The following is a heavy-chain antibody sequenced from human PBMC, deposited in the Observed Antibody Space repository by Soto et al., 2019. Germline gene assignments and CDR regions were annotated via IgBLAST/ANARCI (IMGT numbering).Heavy chain of an antibody. CDR3: ARVSGYSYGYNFDY. Sequence: SLTCTVSGGSISSGDYYWSWIRQPPGKGLEWIGYIYYSGSTYYNPSLKSRVTISVDTSKNQFSLKLSSVTAADTAVYYCARVSGYSYGYNFDYWGQGTLVTVSS. J-gene: IGHJ4*02. CDR1: GGSISSGDYY. V-gene: IGHV4-30-4*01. D-gene: IGHD5-18*01. CDR2: IYYSGST.